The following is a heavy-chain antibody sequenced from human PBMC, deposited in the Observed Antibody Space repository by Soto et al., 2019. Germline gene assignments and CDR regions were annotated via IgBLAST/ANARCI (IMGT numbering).Heavy chain of an antibody. Sequence: LGESLKISCKGSGYSFTSYWIGWVRQMPGKGLEWMCIIYPGDSDTRYSPSFQGQVTISADKSISTAYLQWSSLKASDTAMYYCARHGSGIAARRSFYYYGMDVWGQGTTVTVSS. J-gene: IGHJ6*02. CDR3: ARHGSGIAARRSFYYYGMDV. V-gene: IGHV5-51*01. D-gene: IGHD6-6*01. CDR1: GYSFTSYW. CDR2: IYPGDSDT.